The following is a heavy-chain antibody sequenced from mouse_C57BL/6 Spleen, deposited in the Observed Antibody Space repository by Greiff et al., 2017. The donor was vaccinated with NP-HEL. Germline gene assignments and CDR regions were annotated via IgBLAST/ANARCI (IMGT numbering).Heavy chain of an antibody. CDR3: ARSLYGSSPYAMDY. V-gene: IGHV1-63*01. Sequence: VQLVESGAELVRPGTSVKMSCKASGYTFTNYWIGWAKQRPGHGLEWIGDIYPGGGYTNYNEKFKGKATLTADKSSSTAYMQFSSLTSEDSAIYYGARSLYGSSPYAMDYWGQGTSVTVSS. D-gene: IGHD1-1*01. J-gene: IGHJ4*01. CDR1: GYTFTNYW. CDR2: IYPGGGYT.